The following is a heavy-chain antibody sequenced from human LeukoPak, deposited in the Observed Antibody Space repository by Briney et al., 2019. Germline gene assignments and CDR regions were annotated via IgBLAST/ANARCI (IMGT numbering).Heavy chain of an antibody. CDR1: GFAFDDYA. Sequence: GRSLRLSCAASGFAFDDYAMHWVRQAPGKGLEWVSGISWNSGSIGYADSVKGRFTISRDNAKNSLYLQMNSLRAEDTAVYYCARGPPLDPWGQGTLVTVSS. CDR3: ARGPPLDP. J-gene: IGHJ5*02. CDR2: ISWNSGSI. V-gene: IGHV3-9*01.